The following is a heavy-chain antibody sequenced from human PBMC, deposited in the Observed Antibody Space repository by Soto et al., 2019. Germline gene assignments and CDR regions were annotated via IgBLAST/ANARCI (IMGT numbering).Heavy chain of an antibody. V-gene: IGHV4-31*03. CDR1: GGSISSGGYY. CDR2: IYYSGST. J-gene: IGHJ3*02. CDR3: ARAGSGYYHPIRLYAFDI. D-gene: IGHD3-3*01. Sequence: PSETLSLTCTVSGGSISSGGYYWSWIRQHPGKGLEWIGYIYYSGSTYYNPSLKSRVTISVDTSKNQFSLKPSSVTAADTAVYYCARAGSGYYHPIRLYAFDIWGQGTMVTVSS.